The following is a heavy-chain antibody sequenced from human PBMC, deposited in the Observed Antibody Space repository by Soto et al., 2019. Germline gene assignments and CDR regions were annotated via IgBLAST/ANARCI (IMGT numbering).Heavy chain of an antibody. CDR2: MSANTGNT. J-gene: IGHJ5*02. D-gene: IGHD3-3*01. CDR1: GYTFAGVD. Sequence: ASVKVSCKAAGYTFAGVDINWVRQAPGQGLEWMGWMSANTGNTNNTQKLQGRVTMTRDTSTSTAYMELSSLRSDDTAVYYCARDQDFGVVTDNWFDPWGQGTLVTVSS. V-gene: IGHV1-8*01. CDR3: ARDQDFGVVTDNWFDP.